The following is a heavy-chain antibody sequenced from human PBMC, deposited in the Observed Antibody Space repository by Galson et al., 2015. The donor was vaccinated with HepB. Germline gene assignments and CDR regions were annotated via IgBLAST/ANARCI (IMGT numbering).Heavy chain of an antibody. CDR2: IKQDGSEK. Sequence: SLRLSCAVSGFTLSSYWMSWVRQAPGKGLEWVANIKQDGSEKYYVDSVKGRFTISRDNAKNSVYLQMNSLRAEDTAVYYCARGGRSSWFAEYFQYWGQGTLVTVSS. J-gene: IGHJ1*01. CDR1: GFTLSSYW. V-gene: IGHV3-7*01. CDR3: ARGGRSSWFAEYFQY. D-gene: IGHD6-13*01.